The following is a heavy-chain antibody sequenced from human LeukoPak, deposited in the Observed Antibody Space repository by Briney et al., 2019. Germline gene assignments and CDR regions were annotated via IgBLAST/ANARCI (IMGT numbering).Heavy chain of an antibody. CDR2: ISGSGGST. CDR3: ARAYGTNDY. Sequence: PGGSLRLSCAASGFTFSSYAMSWVRQAPGKGLEWVSAISGSGGSTYYADSVKGRFTISRDNAKNSLYLQMNSLRDEDTAVYYCARAYGTNDYWGQGTLVTVSS. V-gene: IGHV3-23*01. J-gene: IGHJ4*02. D-gene: IGHD1-26*01. CDR1: GFTFSSYA.